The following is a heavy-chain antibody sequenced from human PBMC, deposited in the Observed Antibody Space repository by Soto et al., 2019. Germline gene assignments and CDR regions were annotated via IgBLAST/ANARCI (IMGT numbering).Heavy chain of an antibody. V-gene: IGHV4-59*02. D-gene: IGHD3-22*01. CDR2: IYYTGTH. J-gene: IGHJ5*02. CDR3: ARDRDRHSSGLPSFDP. Sequence: SETLSLPCSVSDGSVSNYYWSWVRQPPGKRLEWFGYIYYTGTHDYNPSLTGRATISVDTSKDQFSLKLTSVTAADTAVYYCARDRDRHSSGLPSFDPWGQGILVTVSS. CDR1: DGSVSNYY.